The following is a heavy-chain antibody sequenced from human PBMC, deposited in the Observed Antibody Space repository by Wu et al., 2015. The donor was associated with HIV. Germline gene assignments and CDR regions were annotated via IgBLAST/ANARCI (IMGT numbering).Heavy chain of an antibody. J-gene: IGHJ4*02. D-gene: IGHD1-1*01. V-gene: IGHV1-2*02. CDR3: ARNVEN. CDR1: GYTFNTYY. CDR2: ITPNSGGT. Sequence: QVQLVQSGSEVKKPGASVKVSCKASGYTFNTYYIHWLRQAPGQGLEWMAWITPNSGGTNSAQMFQGRVTMTRDTSINTAYMELSRLRTDDTAVYYCARNVENWGQGTLVTVSS.